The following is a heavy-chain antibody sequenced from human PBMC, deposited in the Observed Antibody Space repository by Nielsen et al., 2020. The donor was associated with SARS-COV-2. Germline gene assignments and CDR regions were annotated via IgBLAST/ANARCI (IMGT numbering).Heavy chain of an antibody. Sequence: GGSLRLSCAASGFPVSNKYMSWVRQAPGKGLEWVSILYSGGYTYYADSVKGRFTTSRNNSKNTLSFQMNSLRVEDTAVYYCARDGGGYSGSSTMDVWGKGTTVTVSS. CDR1: GFPVSNKY. J-gene: IGHJ6*03. V-gene: IGHV3-66*01. CDR3: ARDGGGYSGSSTMDV. CDR2: LYSGGYT. D-gene: IGHD6-6*01.